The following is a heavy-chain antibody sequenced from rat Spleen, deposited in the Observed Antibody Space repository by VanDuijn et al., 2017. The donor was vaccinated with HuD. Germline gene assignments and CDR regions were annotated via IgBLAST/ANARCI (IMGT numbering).Heavy chain of an antibody. CDR2: ISYDGSST. Sequence: EVQLVESGGGLVQPGRSLKLSCAASGFTFSDYAMAWVRQAPKKGLEWVATISYDGSSTYYRDSVKGRFTFSRDNAKSTLYLQVDSLRSEDTATYYCARQNWPYYFDYWGQGVMVTVSS. CDR1: GFTFSDYA. V-gene: IGHV5-17*01. CDR3: ARQNWPYYFDY. J-gene: IGHJ2*01. D-gene: IGHD5-1*01.